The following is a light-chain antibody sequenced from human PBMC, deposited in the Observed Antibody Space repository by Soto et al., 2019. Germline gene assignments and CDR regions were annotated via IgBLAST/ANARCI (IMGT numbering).Light chain of an antibody. CDR3: QQYSNWPLLS. V-gene: IGKV3D-15*01. CDR2: GAS. CDR1: QTVGAS. Sequence: EIVLTQSPDLLSVSPGERASLYFSASQTVGASLAWYQQKPGQAPRLLIYGASSRATGIPDRFSGSGSGTDFTLTISRLEPEDFVVYYCQQYSNWPLLSFGGGTKVDIK. J-gene: IGKJ4*01.